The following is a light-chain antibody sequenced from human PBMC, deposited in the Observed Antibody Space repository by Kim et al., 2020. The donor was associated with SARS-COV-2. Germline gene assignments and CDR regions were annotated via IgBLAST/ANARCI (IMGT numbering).Light chain of an antibody. CDR1: QSVLYSSNNKNY. J-gene: IGKJ1*01. CDR2: WAS. V-gene: IGKV4-1*01. Sequence: DIVMTQSPDSLAVSLGERATINCKSSQSVLYSSNNKNYLAWYQQKPGQPPKLLIYWASTRESGVPDRFSGSGSGTDFTLTNSSLQAEDVAVYYCQQYYSSWTFGQGTKVDIK. CDR3: QQYYSSWT.